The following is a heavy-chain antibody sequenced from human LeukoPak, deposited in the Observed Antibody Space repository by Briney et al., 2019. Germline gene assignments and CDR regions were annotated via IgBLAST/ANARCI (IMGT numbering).Heavy chain of an antibody. CDR1: GFTFSNYW. D-gene: IGHD3-9*01. CDR2: IKQDGSEK. J-gene: IGHJ3*02. V-gene: IGHV3-7*01. CDR3: ARVFFTIFWPVPGAFDI. Sequence: GGSLRLSCAASGFTFSNYWMSWVRQAPGKGLEWVANIKQDGSEKYYVDSVKGRFTISRDNAKNSLYLQMNSLRAEDTAVYYCARVFFTIFWPVPGAFDIWGQGTMVTVSS.